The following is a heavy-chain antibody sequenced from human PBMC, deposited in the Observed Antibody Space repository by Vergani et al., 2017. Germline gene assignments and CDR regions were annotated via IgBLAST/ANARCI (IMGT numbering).Heavy chain of an antibody. D-gene: IGHD3-10*01. CDR3: ARDSWTSELRGVYWFDT. CDR2: VYPSGTT. CDR1: GVSMQSGSFY. V-gene: IGHV4-61*02. J-gene: IGHJ5*02. Sequence: QVQLHESGPGLVKPSETLSLICSVSGVSMQSGSFYWTWIRQTAERRLEWMGRVYPSGTTNYNPSLNGRVTIFVDKSKNLLSLRMTSVTAADTAVYYCARDSWTSELRGVYWFDTWGQGTQVIVSS.